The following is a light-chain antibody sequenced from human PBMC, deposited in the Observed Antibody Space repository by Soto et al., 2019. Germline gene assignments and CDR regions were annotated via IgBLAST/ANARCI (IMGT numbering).Light chain of an antibody. J-gene: IGLJ3*02. Sequence: QSVLTQPPSVSGTPGQGVTISCSGGSSNIATNYVYWYQLLPGTAPNLVIFSNTIRPPRVPDRFSGSKSGASASLVISGLRSEDEADYFCASCDDTLFGWVFGGGTQLTVL. CDR1: SSNIATNY. CDR2: SNT. V-gene: IGLV1-47*02. CDR3: ASCDDTLFGWV.